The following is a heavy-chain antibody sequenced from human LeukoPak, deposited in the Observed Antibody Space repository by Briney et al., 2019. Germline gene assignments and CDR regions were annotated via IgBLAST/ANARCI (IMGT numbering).Heavy chain of an antibody. CDR2: INHSGST. D-gene: IGHD3-9*01. CDR3: AREPYDILTGSGYYFDY. V-gene: IGHV4-34*01. J-gene: IGHJ4*02. Sequence: SETLSLTCAVYGGSFSGYYWSWIRQPPGKGLEWIGEINHSGSTNYNPSLKSRVTISVDTSKNQFSLKLSSVTAADTAVYYCAREPYDILTGSGYYFDYWGQGTLVTVS. CDR1: GGSFSGYY.